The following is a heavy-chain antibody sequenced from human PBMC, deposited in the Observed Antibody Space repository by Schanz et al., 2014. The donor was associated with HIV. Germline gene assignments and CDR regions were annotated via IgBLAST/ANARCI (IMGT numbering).Heavy chain of an antibody. CDR3: VKAYSSGFSGAGS. V-gene: IGHV3-23*01. D-gene: IGHD5-18*01. CDR2: ISGSDCDT. J-gene: IGHJ5*02. CDR1: GFTFSSYA. Sequence: EVQLLESGGGLEQPGGSLRLSCAASGFTFSSYAMTWVRQAPGKGLDWVSTISGSDCDTYYADSVKGRFTISRDNSRNALYLHMNSLRADDTAIYYCVKAYSSGFSGAGSWGQGALVTVSS.